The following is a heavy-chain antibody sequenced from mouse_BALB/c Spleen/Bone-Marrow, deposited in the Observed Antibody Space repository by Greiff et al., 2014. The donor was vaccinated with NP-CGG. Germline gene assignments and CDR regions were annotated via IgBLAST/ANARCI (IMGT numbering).Heavy chain of an antibody. V-gene: IGHV1-7*01. CDR3: ARPENYDAMDY. J-gene: IGHJ4*01. CDR1: GYTFTSYW. Sequence: VQLQQSGAELAKPGASVKMSCKASGYTFTSYWMHWVKQRPGQGLEWIGYINPSTGYTEYNQKFKDKATLTADKSSSTAYMQLSSLTSKDSAVYYCARPENYDAMDYWGQGTSVTVSS. CDR2: INPSTGYT.